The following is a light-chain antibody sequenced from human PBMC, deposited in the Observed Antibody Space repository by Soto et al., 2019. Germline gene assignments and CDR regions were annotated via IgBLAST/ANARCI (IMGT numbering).Light chain of an antibody. CDR2: EDT. Sequence: QSALTQPASVSGSPGQSITISCSGTSSDVGSYNLVSWYQQHPGKAPKLMIYEDTKRPSGVSNRFSGSKSGNTASLTISGLQAEDEADYYCCSYAGTNTLWVFGGGTKLTVL. CDR1: SSDVGSYNL. J-gene: IGLJ3*02. V-gene: IGLV2-23*01. CDR3: CSYAGTNTLWV.